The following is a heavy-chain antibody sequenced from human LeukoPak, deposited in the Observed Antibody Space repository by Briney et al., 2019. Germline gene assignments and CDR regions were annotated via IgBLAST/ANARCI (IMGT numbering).Heavy chain of an antibody. D-gene: IGHD3-22*01. V-gene: IGHV5-10-1*01. Sequence: GESLKISCMASGYNFANYWIGWVRQMPGKGLEWMGRIDPSDSYTNYSPSFQGHVTISADKSISTAYLQWSSLKASDTAMYYCARYAYYYDSSGYYLDWFDPWGQGTLVTVSS. CDR2: IDPSDSYT. CDR3: ARYAYYYDSSGYYLDWFDP. J-gene: IGHJ5*02. CDR1: GYNFANYW.